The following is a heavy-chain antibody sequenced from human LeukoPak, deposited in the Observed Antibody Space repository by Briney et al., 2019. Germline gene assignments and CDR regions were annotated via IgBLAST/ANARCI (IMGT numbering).Heavy chain of an antibody. J-gene: IGHJ4*02. CDR1: GFSFTNYW. CDR3: ARENLIFDY. CDR2: TYPADSNT. D-gene: IGHD2/OR15-2a*01. Sequence: GESLKISCKGSGFSFTNYWIGWVRQTPGKGLEWMGITYPADSNTRYSPSFQGHVTFSVDKSSSTAYLQWSSLKASDTAMYYCARENLIFDYWGQGTLVTVSS. V-gene: IGHV5-51*01.